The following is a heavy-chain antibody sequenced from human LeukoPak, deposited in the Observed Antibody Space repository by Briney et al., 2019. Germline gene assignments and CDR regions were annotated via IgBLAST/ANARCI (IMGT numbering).Heavy chain of an antibody. CDR1: GGTFSSYA. V-gene: IGHV1-69*13. CDR3: ARGDYGDYFVYYGMDV. D-gene: IGHD4-17*01. Sequence: SVKVSCKASGGTFSSYAISWVRQAPGQGLEWMGGIIPTFGTANYAQKFQGRVTITADESTSTAYMELSSLRSEDTAVYYCARGDYGDYFVYYGMDVWGQGTTVTVSS. CDR2: IIPTFGTA. J-gene: IGHJ6*02.